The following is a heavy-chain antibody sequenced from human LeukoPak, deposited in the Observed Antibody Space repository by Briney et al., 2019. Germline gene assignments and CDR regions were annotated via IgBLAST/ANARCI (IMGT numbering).Heavy chain of an antibody. CDR1: DDSISTYY. CDR3: ARGAGITNFDY. Sequence: SETLSLTCTVSDDSISTYYWSWIRQPPGKGLEWIGYIYYSGSTNYNPSLKSRVTISVDTSKNQFSLRLSSVTAADTAVYYCARGAGITNFDYWGQGTLVTVSS. J-gene: IGHJ4*02. V-gene: IGHV4-59*01. CDR2: IYYSGST.